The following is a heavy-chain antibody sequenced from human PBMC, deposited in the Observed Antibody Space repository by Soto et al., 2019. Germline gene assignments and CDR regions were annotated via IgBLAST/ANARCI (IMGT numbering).Heavy chain of an antibody. CDR1: GGSIGSYY. CDR2: IYYSGST. CDR3: ASGVPAAMIDY. Sequence: PSETLSLTCTVSGGSIGSYYWSWIRQPPGKGLEWIGYIYYSGSTNYNPSLKSRVTISVDTSKNQFSLKLSSVTAADTAVYYCASGVPAAMIDYWGQGTLVTVSS. V-gene: IGHV4-59*01. J-gene: IGHJ4*02. D-gene: IGHD2-2*01.